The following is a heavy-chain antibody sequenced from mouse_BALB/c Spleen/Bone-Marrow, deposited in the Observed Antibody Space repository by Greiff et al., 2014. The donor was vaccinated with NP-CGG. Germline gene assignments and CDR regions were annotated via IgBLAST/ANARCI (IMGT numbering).Heavy chain of an antibody. CDR2: IWAGGSA. V-gene: IGHV2-9*02. CDR1: GFSLTSYG. J-gene: IGHJ4*01. D-gene: IGHD1-1*01. Sequence: QVQLKESGPGLVAPSQSLSITCTVSGFSLTSYGVHWVRQPPGKGLEWLGVIWAGGSANYNSALMSRLSISKDNSKSQVSLKTTSLQTDNTAMYYCARDYYGSLYAMDYWGQGTSVTVSS. CDR3: ARDYYGSLYAMDY.